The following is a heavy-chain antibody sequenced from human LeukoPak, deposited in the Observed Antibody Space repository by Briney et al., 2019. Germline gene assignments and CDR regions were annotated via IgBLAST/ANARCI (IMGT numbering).Heavy chain of an antibody. CDR1: GGSISSDNYF. CDR2: IYYSGSI. Sequence: SETLSLTCIVSGGSISSDNYFWSWIRQHPGKGLEWIGYIYYSGSIYYNPSLKSRVAISVDTSTNQFSLRLSSVTAADTAVYYCAREVIVAADTDAFDIRGQGTMVTVSS. CDR3: AREVIVAADTDAFDI. D-gene: IGHD1-26*01. J-gene: IGHJ3*02. V-gene: IGHV4-31*03.